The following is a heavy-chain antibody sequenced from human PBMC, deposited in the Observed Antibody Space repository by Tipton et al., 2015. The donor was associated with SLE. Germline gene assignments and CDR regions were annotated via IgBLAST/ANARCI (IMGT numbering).Heavy chain of an antibody. CDR2: IYHLGST. D-gene: IGHD3-3*01. CDR1: GGSISSFY. V-gene: IGHV4-59*01. J-gene: IGHJ6*03. CDR3: ARDRADGGFLEWGYYYYYMDV. Sequence: TLSLTCSVSGGSISSFYWSWIRQTPGKRLEWIGYIYHLGSTEYNPSLESRVTILVDTSKNQFSLNLRSVTPADTAMYYCARDRADGGFLEWGYYYYYMDVWGKGTTVTVSS.